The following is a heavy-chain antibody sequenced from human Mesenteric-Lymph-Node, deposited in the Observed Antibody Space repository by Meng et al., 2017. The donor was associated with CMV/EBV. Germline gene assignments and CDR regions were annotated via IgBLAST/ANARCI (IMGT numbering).Heavy chain of an antibody. CDR1: GGSFSGYY. D-gene: IGHD4-23*01. V-gene: IGHV4-34*01. CDR2: INHSGST. Sequence: VQLQHGGAGLLKPSETLSLTCGVYGGSFSGYYWSWIRQPPGKGLEWIGEINHSGSTNYNPSLKSRVTISVDTSKNQFSLKLSSVTAADTAVYYCARHQRWLKSEGGFNYWGQGTLVTVSS. CDR3: ARHQRWLKSEGGFNY. J-gene: IGHJ4*02.